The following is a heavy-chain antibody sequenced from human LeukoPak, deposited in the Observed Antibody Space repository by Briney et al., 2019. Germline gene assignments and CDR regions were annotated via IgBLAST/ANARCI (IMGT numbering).Heavy chain of an antibody. CDR3: ARAVPSRQAIDY. J-gene: IGHJ4*02. CDR1: GFIFSSYS. V-gene: IGHV3-48*01. CDR2: ISSGSVTI. Sequence: GGSLRLSCAASGFIFSSYSMNWVRQAPGKGLEWLSFISSGSVTIYYTDSVKGRFTISRDNAKNSLYLQMNSLIPEDTAVYYCARAVPSRQAIDYWGQGTLVTVSS.